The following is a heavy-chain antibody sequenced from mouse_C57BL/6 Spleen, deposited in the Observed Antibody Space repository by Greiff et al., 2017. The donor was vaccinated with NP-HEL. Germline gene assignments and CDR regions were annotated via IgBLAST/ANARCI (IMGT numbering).Heavy chain of an antibody. CDR2: IYPGDGDT. D-gene: IGHD2-5*01. Sequence: QVQLQQPGTELVKPGASVKISCKASGYAFSSSWMNWVKQRPGKGLEWIGRIYPGDGDTNYNGKFKGKATLTADKSSSTAYMQLSSLTSEDSAVYFCARPSYYSNFSWFAYWGQGTLVTVSA. J-gene: IGHJ3*01. CDR1: GYAFSSSW. V-gene: IGHV1-82*01. CDR3: ARPSYYSNFSWFAY.